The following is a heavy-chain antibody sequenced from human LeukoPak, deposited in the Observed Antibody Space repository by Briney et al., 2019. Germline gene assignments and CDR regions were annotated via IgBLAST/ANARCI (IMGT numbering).Heavy chain of an antibody. J-gene: IGHJ4*02. CDR2: FYRGETT. CDR1: GFTVSSSY. V-gene: IGHV3-53*01. D-gene: IGHD2-15*01. Sequence: QPGGSLRLSCAASGFTVSSSYMYWVRQAPGKGLEWVSFFYRGETTYYAESVRGRFTISRDISKNTLYLLMNSLIPEDTAVYYCAREVVSIPSYFESWGQGTRVTVSS. CDR3: AREVVSIPSYFES.